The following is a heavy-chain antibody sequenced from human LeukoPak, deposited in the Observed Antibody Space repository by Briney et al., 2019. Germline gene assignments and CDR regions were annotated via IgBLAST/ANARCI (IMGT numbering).Heavy chain of an antibody. V-gene: IGHV3-23*01. CDR1: GFTFSSYA. Sequence: PGGSLRLSCAASGFTFSSYAMSWVRQAPGKGLEWVSAISGSGGSTYYADSVKGRFTISRDNSKNTLYLQMNSLRAEDTAVYYCAKEPGYSSSWHGEDAFDIWGQGTLVTVSS. CDR3: AKEPGYSSSWHGEDAFDI. J-gene: IGHJ4*02. D-gene: IGHD6-13*01. CDR2: ISGSGGST.